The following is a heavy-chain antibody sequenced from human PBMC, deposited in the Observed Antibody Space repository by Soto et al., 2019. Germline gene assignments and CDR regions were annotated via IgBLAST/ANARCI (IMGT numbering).Heavy chain of an antibody. CDR2: SYHSGST. J-gene: IGHJ4*02. CDR1: GGSISSGGYS. CDR3: AAGGGLPRYY. D-gene: IGHD5-12*01. Sequence: PSETLSLTCAVSGGSISSGGYSWSWIRQPPGKGLEWIGYSYHSGSTYYNPSLKSRVTISVDRSKNQFSLKLSSVTAADTAMYYCAAGGGLPRYYWGQGTLVTVSS. V-gene: IGHV4-30-2*01.